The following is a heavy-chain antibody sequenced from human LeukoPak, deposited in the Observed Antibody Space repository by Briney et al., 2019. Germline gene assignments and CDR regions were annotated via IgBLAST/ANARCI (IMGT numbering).Heavy chain of an antibody. CDR2: ISSSSSYI. J-gene: IGHJ4*02. D-gene: IGHD3-22*01. CDR1: GFTFSSYS. CDR3: ARSGGSDYYDSSGYFDY. Sequence: PGGSLRLSCAASGFTFSSYSTNWVRQAPGKGLEWVSSISSSSSYIYYADSVKGRFTISRDNAKNSLYLQMNSLRAEDTAVYYCARSGGSDYYDSSGYFDYWGQGTLVTVSS. V-gene: IGHV3-21*01.